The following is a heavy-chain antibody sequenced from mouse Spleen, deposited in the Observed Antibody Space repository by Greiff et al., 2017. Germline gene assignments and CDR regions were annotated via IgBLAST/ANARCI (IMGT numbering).Heavy chain of an antibody. Sequence: EVQLQQSGPVLVKPGASVKMSCKASGYTFTDYYMNWVKQSHGKSLEWIGVINPYNGGTSYNQKFKGKATLTVDKSSSTAYMELNSLTSEDSAVYYCARWGYPFAYWGQGTLVTVSA. D-gene: IGHD2-2*01. CDR1: GYTFTDYY. J-gene: IGHJ3*01. CDR3: ARWGYPFAY. CDR2: INPYNGGT. V-gene: IGHV1-19*01.